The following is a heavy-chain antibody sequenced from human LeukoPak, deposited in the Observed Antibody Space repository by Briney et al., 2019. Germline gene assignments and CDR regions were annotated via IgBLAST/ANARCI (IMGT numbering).Heavy chain of an antibody. J-gene: IGHJ4*02. V-gene: IGHV3-74*01. D-gene: IGHD3-10*01. Sequence: GGSLRLSCAASGFTFRSYWMHWVRQAPGKGLVWVSHIHSDGSSTSYADSVQGRFIISRDNAKNTLYLQMNSLRAEDTAVYYCARHNYGYDYWGQGTLVTVSS. CDR1: GFTFRSYW. CDR2: IHSDGSST. CDR3: ARHNYGYDY.